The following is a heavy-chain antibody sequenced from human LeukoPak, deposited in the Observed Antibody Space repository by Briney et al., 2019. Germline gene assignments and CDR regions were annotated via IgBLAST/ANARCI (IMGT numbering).Heavy chain of an antibody. CDR3: AARRGSITGLFDP. Sequence: GGSLRLSCAASGFTFSRYWMQWVRQAPGKGLQWVSVIYSDGSTYYADSVKGRFTISRDNSKNTLYLQMNSLRAEDTAVYYCAARRGSITGLFDPWGQGTLVTVSS. V-gene: IGHV3-66*01. D-gene: IGHD1-20*01. J-gene: IGHJ5*02. CDR1: GFTFSRYW. CDR2: IYSDGST.